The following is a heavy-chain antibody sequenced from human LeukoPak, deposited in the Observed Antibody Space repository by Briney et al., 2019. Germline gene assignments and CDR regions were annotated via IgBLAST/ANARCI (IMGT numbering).Heavy chain of an antibody. CDR3: ARVLLENWFDP. J-gene: IGHJ5*02. D-gene: IGHD1-20*01. Sequence: PSETLSLTRTVSGGSISSYYWTWIRPPPGKGLEWIGYIYYSGSTNYNPSLKSRVTISVDTSKNQFSLKLSSVTAADTAVYYCARVLLENWFDPWGQGTLVTVSS. V-gene: IGHV4-59*01. CDR2: IYYSGST. CDR1: GGSISSYY.